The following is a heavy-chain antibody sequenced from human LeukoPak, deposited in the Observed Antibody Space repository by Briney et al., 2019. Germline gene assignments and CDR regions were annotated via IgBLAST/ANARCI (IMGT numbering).Heavy chain of an antibody. Sequence: GGSLRLSCAASGFTFSSYAMHWVRQAPGKGLEWVAVISYDGSNKYYADSVKGRFTISRDNSKNTLYLQMNSLRAEDTAVYYCARDRLLRYFDCDAFDIWGQGTMVTVSS. D-gene: IGHD3-9*01. J-gene: IGHJ3*02. V-gene: IGHV3-30*04. CDR3: ARDRLLRYFDCDAFDI. CDR1: GFTFSSYA. CDR2: ISYDGSNK.